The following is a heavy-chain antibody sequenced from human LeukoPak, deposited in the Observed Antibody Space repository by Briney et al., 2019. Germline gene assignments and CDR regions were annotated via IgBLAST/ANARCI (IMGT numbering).Heavy chain of an antibody. CDR3: AQSPFYYDSYFDY. V-gene: IGHV3-7*01. CDR1: GFTFSSYW. Sequence: GGSLRLSCAASGFTFSSYWMSWVRQAPGKGLEWVANIKQDGSEKYYVDSVKGRFTISRDNAKNSLYLQMNSLRAEDTAVYYCAQSPFYYDSYFDYWGQGTLVTVSS. J-gene: IGHJ4*02. D-gene: IGHD3-22*01. CDR2: IKQDGSEK.